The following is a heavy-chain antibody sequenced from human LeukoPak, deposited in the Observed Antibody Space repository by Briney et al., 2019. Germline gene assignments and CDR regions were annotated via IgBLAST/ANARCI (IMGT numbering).Heavy chain of an antibody. Sequence: PSETLSLTCTVSGGSISSHYWSWIRQPPGKGLEWIGYIYYSGSTNYNPSLKSRVTISVDTSKNQFSLKLSSVTAADTAVYYCARANHPYCSSTSCYFFAFDIWGQGTMVTVSS. J-gene: IGHJ3*02. CDR3: ARANHPYCSSTSCYFFAFDI. D-gene: IGHD2-2*01. V-gene: IGHV4-59*11. CDR2: IYYSGST. CDR1: GGSISSHY.